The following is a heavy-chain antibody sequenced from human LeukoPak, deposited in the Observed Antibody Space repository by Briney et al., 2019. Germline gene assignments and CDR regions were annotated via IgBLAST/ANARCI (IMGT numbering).Heavy chain of an antibody. CDR3: AKDTVDDFWSGYYKNWFDP. CDR2: ISGSGGST. CDR1: GFTFRSYA. J-gene: IGHJ5*02. Sequence: GGSLRLSCAASGFTFRSYAMTWVRQAPGKGLEWVSAISGSGGSTYYADSVKGRFTISRDNSKNTLYLQMNSLRAEDTAVYYCAKDTVDDFWSGYYKNWFDPWGQGTLVTASS. V-gene: IGHV3-23*01. D-gene: IGHD3-3*01.